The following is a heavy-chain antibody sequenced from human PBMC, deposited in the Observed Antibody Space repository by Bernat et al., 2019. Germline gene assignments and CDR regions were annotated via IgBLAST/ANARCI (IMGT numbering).Heavy chain of an antibody. J-gene: IGHJ4*02. CDR2: ISAYNGNT. CDR1: GYTFTSYG. CDR3: ARDREYCSSTSCYGGIFDY. D-gene: IGHD2-2*01. V-gene: IGHV1-18*01. Sequence: QVQLVQSGAEVKKPGASVKVSCKASGYTFTSYGISWVQQAPGQGLEWMGWISAYNGNTNYAQKLQGRVTMTTDTSTSTAYMELRSLRSDDTAVYYCARDREYCSSTSCYGGIFDYWGQGTLVTVSS.